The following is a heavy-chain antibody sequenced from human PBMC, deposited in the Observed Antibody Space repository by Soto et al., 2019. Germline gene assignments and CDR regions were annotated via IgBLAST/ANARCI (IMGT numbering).Heavy chain of an antibody. CDR3: AREKGYISGPKNFDY. CDR2: IYDSGSS. CDR1: GASISSGDYF. J-gene: IGHJ4*02. Sequence: KASETLSLTCTVSGASISSGDYFWSWIRQSPGKGLEWIGYIYDSGSSYYNPSLKSRVTMSVDTSKNQFSLKLRSVTAADTAVYYCAREKGYISGPKNFDYWGQRTLVTVSS. V-gene: IGHV4-30-4*01. D-gene: IGHD5-12*01.